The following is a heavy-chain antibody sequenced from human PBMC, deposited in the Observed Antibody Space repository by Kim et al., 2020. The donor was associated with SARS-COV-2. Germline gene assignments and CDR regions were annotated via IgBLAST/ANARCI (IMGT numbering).Heavy chain of an antibody. V-gene: IGHV4-59*01. CDR3: ASLGQWLGAYYFDY. D-gene: IGHD6-19*01. Sequence: NPSLKSRVTISVDTSKNQFFLKLSSVTAADTAVYYCASLGQWLGAYYFDYWGQGTLVTVSS. J-gene: IGHJ4*02.